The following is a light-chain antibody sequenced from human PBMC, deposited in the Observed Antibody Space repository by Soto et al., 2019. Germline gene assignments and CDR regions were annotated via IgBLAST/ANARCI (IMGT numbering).Light chain of an antibody. J-gene: IGLJ2*01. Sequence: SNELTQPLSVSVALGQTARITCGGNNIGSKNVHWYQQKPGQAPVLVIYRDSNRPSGIPERFSGSNSGNTATLTISRAQAGDEADYYCQVWDSSTVVFGGGTKVTVL. CDR1: NIGSKN. CDR2: RDS. V-gene: IGLV3-9*01. CDR3: QVWDSSTVV.